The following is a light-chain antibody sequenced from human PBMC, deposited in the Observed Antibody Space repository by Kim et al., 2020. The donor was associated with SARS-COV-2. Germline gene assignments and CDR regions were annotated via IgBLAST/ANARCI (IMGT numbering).Light chain of an antibody. CDR1: SSDVGGYNY. CDR2: DVN. CDR3: SSYTSISTLHVV. J-gene: IGLJ2*01. V-gene: IGLV2-14*03. Sequence: ITISCTGTSSDVGGYNYVSWYQQHPHKGPNLLIYDVNNRPSGVSNRFSGSTSGNTASLTISGLQAEDEDDYYCSSYTSISTLHVVFGGGTQLTVL.